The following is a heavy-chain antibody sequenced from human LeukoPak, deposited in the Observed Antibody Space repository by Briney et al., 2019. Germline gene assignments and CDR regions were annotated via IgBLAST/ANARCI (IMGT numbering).Heavy chain of an antibody. CDR1: GYTFTTYD. CDR2: ISAYNGNT. D-gene: IGHD6-13*01. V-gene: IGHV1-18*01. Sequence: GASVKVSCKASGYTFTTYDITWVRQAPGQGLEWMGWISAYNGNTNYAQKLQGRVTMTTDTSTSIAYMELRSLRSDDTAVYYCAREGSSLYYYMDVWGKGTTVTVSS. J-gene: IGHJ6*03. CDR3: AREGSSLYYYMDV.